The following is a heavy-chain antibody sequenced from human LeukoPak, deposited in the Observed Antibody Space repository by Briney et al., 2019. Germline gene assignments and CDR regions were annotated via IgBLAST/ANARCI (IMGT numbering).Heavy chain of an antibody. CDR1: GYTFTSYY. J-gene: IGHJ4*02. CDR2: INPSGGST. CDR3: ARDRGGATSPSDY. V-gene: IGHV1-46*03. D-gene: IGHD1-26*01. Sequence: ASVKVSCEASGYTFTSYYMHWVRQAPGQGLEWMGIINPSGGSTSYAQKFQGRVTMTGDTSTSTVYMELSSLRSEDTAVYYCARDRGGATSPSDYWGQGTLVTVSS.